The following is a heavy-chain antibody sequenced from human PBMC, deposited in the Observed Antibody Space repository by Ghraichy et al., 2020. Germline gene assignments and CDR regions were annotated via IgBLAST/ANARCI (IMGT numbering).Heavy chain of an antibody. CDR2: ISYDGRKK. CDR1: GFSFDSYG. CDR3: ARYLEGHDALDI. D-gene: IGHD3-3*01. J-gene: IGHJ3*02. Sequence: GGSLRLSCAASGFSFDSYGMHWVRQAPGKGLEWVAVISYDGRKKNNADSVKGRLTISRDNSKNTLHLQMNSLRVEDTALYYCARYLEGHDALDIWGQGTMVTVSS. V-gene: IGHV3-30*03.